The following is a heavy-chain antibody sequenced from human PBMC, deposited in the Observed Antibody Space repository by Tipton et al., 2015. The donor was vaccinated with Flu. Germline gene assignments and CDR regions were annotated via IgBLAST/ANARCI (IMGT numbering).Heavy chain of an antibody. J-gene: IGHJ4*02. Sequence: QVQLVQSGAEVKKSGASVRVSCQVSGYTFTAYYFHWVRQAPGQGLEWVGWINPETGNTKYGQKFQGRVTMTRDTSISTAYMDLNSLTSDDTAVYYCARAYDRRLGLHYCTMNSCYEYDFWGQGTAVTISS. CDR2: INPETGNT. CDR1: GYTFTAYY. V-gene: IGHV1-2*02. CDR3: ARAYDRRLGLHYCTMNSCYEYDF. D-gene: IGHD2-8*01.